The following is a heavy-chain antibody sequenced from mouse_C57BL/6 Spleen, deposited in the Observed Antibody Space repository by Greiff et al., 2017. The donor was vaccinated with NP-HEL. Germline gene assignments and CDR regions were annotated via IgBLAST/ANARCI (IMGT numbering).Heavy chain of an antibody. D-gene: IGHD2-3*01. CDR2: IDPSDSYT. Sequence: VQLQQPGAELVMPGASVKLSCKASGYTFTSSWMHWVKQRPGQGLGWIGEIDPSDSYTNYNQKFKGKSTLTVDKSSSTAYMQLSSLTSEDSAVYYCARKSDDAMDYWGQGTSVTVSS. V-gene: IGHV1-69*01. CDR1: GYTFTSSW. CDR3: ARKSDDAMDY. J-gene: IGHJ4*01.